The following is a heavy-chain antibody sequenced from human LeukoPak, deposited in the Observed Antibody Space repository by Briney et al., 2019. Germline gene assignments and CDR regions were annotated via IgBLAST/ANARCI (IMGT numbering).Heavy chain of an antibody. D-gene: IGHD3-3*01. Sequence: GESLKISCKGSGYSFTSYWIGWVRQMPGKGLEWMGIIYPGDSDTRYSPSFQGQVTISADKSISTAYLQWSSLKASDTAMYYCARGSFVLRFLGWLPPFDYWGQGTLVTLSS. CDR3: ARGSFVLRFLGWLPPFDY. V-gene: IGHV5-51*01. J-gene: IGHJ4*02. CDR1: GYSFTSYW. CDR2: IYPGDSDT.